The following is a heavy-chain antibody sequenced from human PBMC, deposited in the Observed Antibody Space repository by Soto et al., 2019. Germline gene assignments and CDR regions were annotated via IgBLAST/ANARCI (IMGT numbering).Heavy chain of an antibody. CDR1: GGTFSSYA. D-gene: IGHD6-13*01. V-gene: IGHV1-69*13. Sequence: SVKVSCKASGGTFSSYAISWVRQAPGQGLEWMGGIIPIFGTANYAQKFQGRVTITADESTRTDYMELSSLRSEDTAVYYCARAPWYSSTEIGGNWFDPWGQGTLVTV. J-gene: IGHJ5*02. CDR2: IIPIFGTA. CDR3: ARAPWYSSTEIGGNWFDP.